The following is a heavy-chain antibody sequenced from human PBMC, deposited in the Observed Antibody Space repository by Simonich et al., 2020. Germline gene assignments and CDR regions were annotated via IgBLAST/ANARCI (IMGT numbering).Heavy chain of an antibody. CDR3: AKDMGL. J-gene: IGHJ2*01. CDR2: ISWDGGST. V-gene: IGHV3-43*01. CDR1: GFTFDDYI. Sequence: EVQLVESVGGLVQAGRSLRLSCTASGFTFDDYIMHWVRQAPGKGLEFVTLISWDGGSTYYADAVKCRFTISRDNSKNSLYLQMNSLRTEDTALYYCAKDMGLWGRGTLVTVSS.